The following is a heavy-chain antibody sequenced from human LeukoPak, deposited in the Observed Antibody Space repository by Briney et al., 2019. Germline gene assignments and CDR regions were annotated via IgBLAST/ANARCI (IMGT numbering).Heavy chain of an antibody. Sequence: ASVNVSCMPSGYTFTSYYMHWVRQAPGQGGEWMGIINPSGGSTSYAQKFQGRVTMTRDTSTSTVYMELSSLRSEDTAVYYCATAILYYFDYWGQGTLVTVSS. D-gene: IGHD2-2*01. J-gene: IGHJ4*02. V-gene: IGHV1-46*01. CDR2: INPSGGST. CDR1: GYTFTSYY. CDR3: ATAILYYFDY.